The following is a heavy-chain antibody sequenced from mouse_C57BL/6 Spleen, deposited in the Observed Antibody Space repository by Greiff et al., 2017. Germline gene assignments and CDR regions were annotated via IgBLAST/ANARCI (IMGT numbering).Heavy chain of an antibody. J-gene: IGHJ4*01. CDR2: ISSGSSTI. Sequence: EVQRVESGGGLVKPGGSLKLSCAASGFTFSDYGMHWVRQAPEKGLEWVAYISSGSSTIYYAATVKGRFTISRYNAKNTLFLQMTSLRSEDTAMYYCAREGIYYYGSRPSMDYWGQGTSVTVSS. CDR3: AREGIYYYGSRPSMDY. D-gene: IGHD1-1*01. CDR1: GFTFSDYG. V-gene: IGHV5-17*01.